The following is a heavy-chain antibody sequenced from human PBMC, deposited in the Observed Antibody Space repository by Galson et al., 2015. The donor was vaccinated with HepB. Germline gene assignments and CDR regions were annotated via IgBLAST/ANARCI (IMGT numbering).Heavy chain of an antibody. CDR1: GSTFTDYH. J-gene: IGHJ5*02. V-gene: IGHV1-2*06. D-gene: IGHD2-2*01. CDR2: INPNSGGT. Sequence: SVKASCKASGSTFTDYHMHWVRQAPGQGLEWMGRINPNSGGTNYAQRFQGRVTMTRDTSISTAYMELSRLTSDDAAVYYCARDRHATSGNWFDPWGQGTLVTVSS. CDR3: ARDRHATSGNWFDP.